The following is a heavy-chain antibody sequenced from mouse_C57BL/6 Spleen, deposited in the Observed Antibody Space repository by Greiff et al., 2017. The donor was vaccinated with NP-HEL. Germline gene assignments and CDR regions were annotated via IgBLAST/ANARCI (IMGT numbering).Heavy chain of an antibody. D-gene: IGHD2-1*01. CDR1: GYTFTSYW. CDR3: AIYDGKYRAMDY. J-gene: IGHJ4*01. V-gene: IGHV1-52*01. CDR2: IDPSDSET. Sequence: QVQLQQPGAELVRPGSSVKLSCKASGYTFTSYWMHWVKQRPIQGLEWIGNIDPSDSETHYNQKFKDKATLTVDKSSSTAYMQLSSLTSEDSAVYYGAIYDGKYRAMDYWGQGTSVTVSS.